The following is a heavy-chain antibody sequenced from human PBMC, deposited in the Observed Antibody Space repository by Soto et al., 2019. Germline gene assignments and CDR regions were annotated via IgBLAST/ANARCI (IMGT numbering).Heavy chain of an antibody. CDR1: GFTDSSNF. CDR3: ARDNDYGSGSLDY. Sequence: EVQLVESGGGLVQPGGSLRLSCAASGFTDSSNFMNWVRQAPGKGLEWVSVIYSGGNTYYADSVKGRFTISRHNSKNTLYLQINSLRVEDSAVYYCARDNDYGSGSLDYWGQGTLVIVSS. J-gene: IGHJ4*02. D-gene: IGHD3-10*01. CDR2: IYSGGNT. V-gene: IGHV3-53*04.